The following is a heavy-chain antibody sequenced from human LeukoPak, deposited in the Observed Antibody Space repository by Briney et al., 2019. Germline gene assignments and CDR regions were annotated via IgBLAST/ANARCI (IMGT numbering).Heavy chain of an antibody. Sequence: GASVKVSCKASGYTFASYDINWVRQATGQGLEWMGWMNPNSGNTGYAHRFQGRLTMTRNTSISTAYMELSSLRSEDTAVYYCARGSSGWPYQDAFDIWGQGTMVTVSS. CDR1: GYTFASYD. J-gene: IGHJ3*02. CDR2: MNPNSGNT. D-gene: IGHD6-19*01. V-gene: IGHV1-8*01. CDR3: ARGSSGWPYQDAFDI.